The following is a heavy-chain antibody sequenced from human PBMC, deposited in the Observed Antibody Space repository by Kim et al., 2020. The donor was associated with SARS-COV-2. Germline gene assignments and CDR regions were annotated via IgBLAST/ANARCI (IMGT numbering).Heavy chain of an antibody. CDR3: ARSLVAGNPDGYYYYYGMDV. J-gene: IGHJ6*02. CDR1: GYTFTSYY. V-gene: IGHV1-46*01. D-gene: IGHD6-19*01. Sequence: ASVKVSCKASGYTFTSYYMHWVRQAPGQGLEWMGIINPSGGSTSYAQKFQGRVTMTRDTSTSTVYMELSSLRSEETAVYYCARSLVAGNPDGYYYYYGMDVWGQGTTVTVSS. CDR2: INPSGGST.